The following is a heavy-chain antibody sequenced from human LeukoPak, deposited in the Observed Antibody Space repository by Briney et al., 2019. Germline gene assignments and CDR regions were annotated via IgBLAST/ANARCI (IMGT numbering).Heavy chain of an antibody. V-gene: IGHV4-59*01. D-gene: IGHD4-17*01. Sequence: SETLSLTCTVSGASISSYYWSWIRQPPGKELEWIGYLYYSGSNKYNPSFKSRVTMSVDTSKNQFSLKLNSMTAADTAVYFCARGRYDDYGFDYWGQGTLVTVSS. CDR1: GASISSYY. CDR3: ARGRYDDYGFDY. CDR2: LYYSGSN. J-gene: IGHJ4*02.